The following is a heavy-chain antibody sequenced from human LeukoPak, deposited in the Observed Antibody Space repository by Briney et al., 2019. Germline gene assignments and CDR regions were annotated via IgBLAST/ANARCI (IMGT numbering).Heavy chain of an antibody. CDR1: GLTVSSNY. V-gene: IGHV3-53*01. D-gene: IGHD2-21*02. CDR3: ATGGAYCGGDCYFDAFDI. J-gene: IGHJ3*02. Sequence: TGGSLRLSCAASGLTVSSNYMSWVRQAPGKGLEWVSVIHSGGSTYYADSVRGRFTISRDNSKNTMYLQMNSLRAEDTAVYYCATGGAYCGGDCYFDAFDIWGQGTMVTVSS. CDR2: IHSGGST.